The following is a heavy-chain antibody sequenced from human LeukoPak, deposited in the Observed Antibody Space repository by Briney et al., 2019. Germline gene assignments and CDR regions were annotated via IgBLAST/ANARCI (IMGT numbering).Heavy chain of an antibody. Sequence: ASAKVSCKASGYTFTSYGISWVRQAPGQGLEWMGWISAYNGNTNYAQKLQGRVTMTTDTSTSTAYMELRSLRSDDTAVYYCARDGEYSSGWYVNYYGMDVWGQGTTVTVSS. J-gene: IGHJ6*02. V-gene: IGHV1-18*01. CDR3: ARDGEYSSGWYVNYYGMDV. D-gene: IGHD6-19*01. CDR2: ISAYNGNT. CDR1: GYTFTSYG.